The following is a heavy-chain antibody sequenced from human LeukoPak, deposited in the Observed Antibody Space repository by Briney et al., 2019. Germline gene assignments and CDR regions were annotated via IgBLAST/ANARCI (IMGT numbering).Heavy chain of an antibody. CDR2: INPNSGGT. CDR3: ARSKPFGVVISPTYFDY. J-gene: IGHJ4*02. D-gene: IGHD3-3*01. V-gene: IGHV1-2*02. CDR1: GYTFTGYY. Sequence: ASVKVSCKASGYTFTGYYMHWVRQAPGQGLEWMGWINPNSGGTNYAQKFQGRVTMTGDTSISTAYMELSRLRPDDTAVYYCARSKPFGVVISPTYFDYWGQGTLVTVSS.